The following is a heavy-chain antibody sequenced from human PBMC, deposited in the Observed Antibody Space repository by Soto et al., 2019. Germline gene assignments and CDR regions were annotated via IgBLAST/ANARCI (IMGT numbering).Heavy chain of an antibody. V-gene: IGHV1-58*01. CDR3: AADPHSSGWYSL. CDR1: GCTFTSSA. CDR2: IVVGSGNT. J-gene: IGHJ4*02. D-gene: IGHD6-19*01. Sequence: SVKVSCKASGCTFTSSAVQWVRQARGQRLEWIGWIVVGSGNTNYAQKFQERVTITRDMSTSTAYMELSSLRSEDTAVYYCAADPHSSGWYSLWGQGTLVTVSS.